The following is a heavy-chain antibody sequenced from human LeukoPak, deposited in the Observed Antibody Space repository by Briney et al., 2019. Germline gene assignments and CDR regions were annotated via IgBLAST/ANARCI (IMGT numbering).Heavy chain of an antibody. Sequence: PSQTLSLTCTVSGGSISSYSYYWSWIRQPAGKGLEWIGRIYTRGNTNYNPSLKSRVTISIDTSKNQFSLKLSSVTAADTAVYYCARGGGYNWNYGPGGLPPLMFDPWGQGTLVTVSS. CDR2: IYTRGNT. CDR3: ARGGGYNWNYGPGGLPPLMFDP. V-gene: IGHV4-61*02. D-gene: IGHD1-7*01. CDR1: GGSISSYSYY. J-gene: IGHJ5*02.